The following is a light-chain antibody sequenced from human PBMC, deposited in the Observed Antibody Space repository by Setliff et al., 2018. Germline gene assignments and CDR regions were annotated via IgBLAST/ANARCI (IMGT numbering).Light chain of an antibody. J-gene: IGLJ2*01. Sequence: TQPAAVSGSPGQSIAISCAGTSSDVGGYNYVSWYQQHPGKAPKLMIYEVTKRPSGVSDRFSGSKSGNTASLTISGLQAEDGADYYCLSYTSKTTHALFAGGTK. CDR2: EVT. CDR1: SSDVGGYNY. CDR3: LSYTSKTTHAL. V-gene: IGLV2-14*03.